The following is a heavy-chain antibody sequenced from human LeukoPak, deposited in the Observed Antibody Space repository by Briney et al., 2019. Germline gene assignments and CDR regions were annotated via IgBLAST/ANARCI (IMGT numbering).Heavy chain of an antibody. CDR2: IRYDGSIK. J-gene: IGHJ4*02. D-gene: IGHD3-10*01. Sequence: GGSLRLSCAASGFTFSSCDMHWVRQAPGKGLEWVAFIRYDGSIKYYADSVKGRFTVSRDNSKNTLYLQMSSLRPEDTAVYYCAKGPVVRGVNLILKTREKGALEYWGQGTLVTVSS. V-gene: IGHV3-30*02. CDR3: AKGPVVRGVNLILKTREKGALEY. CDR1: GFTFSSCD.